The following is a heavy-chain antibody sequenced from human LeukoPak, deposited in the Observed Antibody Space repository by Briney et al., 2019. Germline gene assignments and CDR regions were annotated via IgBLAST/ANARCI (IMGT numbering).Heavy chain of an antibody. Sequence: ASVKVSCKASGGTFSSYAISWVRQAPGQGLEWMGGIIPIFGTANYAQKFQGRVTITADESTSTAYMELSSLRSEDTAVYYCARDIPLPDIVATAYPGYYFDYWGQGTLVTVSS. CDR1: GGTFSSYA. V-gene: IGHV1-69*13. J-gene: IGHJ4*02. D-gene: IGHD5-12*01. CDR2: IIPIFGTA. CDR3: ARDIPLPDIVATAYPGYYFDY.